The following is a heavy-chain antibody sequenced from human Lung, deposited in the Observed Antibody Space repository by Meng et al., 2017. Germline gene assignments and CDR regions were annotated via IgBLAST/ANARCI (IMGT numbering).Heavy chain of an antibody. CDR3: TNDRLNH. Sequence: VELVEAGGGLVPPGGSLRLSCSASGFTLTGHWMHWVRQGPGKGLVWVSRINRDGTKPTYADSVKGRFTISRDNAKNTLYLQMNNLRAEDTAFYYCTNDRLNHWGQGALVTVSS. CDR2: INRDGTKP. V-gene: IGHV3-74*01. D-gene: IGHD1-1*01. J-gene: IGHJ1*01. CDR1: GFTLTGHW.